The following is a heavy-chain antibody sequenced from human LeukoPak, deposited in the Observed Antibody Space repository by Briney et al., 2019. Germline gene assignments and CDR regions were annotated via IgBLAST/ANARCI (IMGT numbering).Heavy chain of an antibody. CDR1: GFTFSSYW. Sequence: GGSLRLSCAASGFTFSSYWMHWVRQAPGKGLVWVSRINSDGSSTSYADSVKGRFTISRDNAKNSLYLQMNSLRAEDTAVYYCAREGYAIWFDPWGQGTLVTVSS. V-gene: IGHV3-74*01. D-gene: IGHD2-8*01. CDR3: AREGYAIWFDP. J-gene: IGHJ5*02. CDR2: INSDGSST.